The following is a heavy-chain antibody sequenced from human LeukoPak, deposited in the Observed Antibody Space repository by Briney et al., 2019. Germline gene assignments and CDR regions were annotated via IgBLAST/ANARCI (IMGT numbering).Heavy chain of an antibody. V-gene: IGHV3-30-3*01. CDR1: GFTFSSYA. Sequence: PGGSLRLSCAASGFTFSSYAMHWVRQAPGKGLEWVAVISYDGSNKYYADSVKGRFTISRDNSKNTLYLQMNSLRAEDTAVYYCARGEEYSYGPKYFQHWGQGTLVTVSS. CDR3: ARGEEYSYGPKYFQH. CDR2: ISYDGSNK. D-gene: IGHD5-18*01. J-gene: IGHJ1*01.